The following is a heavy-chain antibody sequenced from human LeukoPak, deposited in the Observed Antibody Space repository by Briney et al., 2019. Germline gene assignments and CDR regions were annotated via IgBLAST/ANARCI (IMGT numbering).Heavy chain of an antibody. CDR3: ARVTFFYYYFDL. V-gene: IGHV3-7*01. CDR1: GFTFTSYW. Sequence: PGGSLRLSCAASGFTFTSYWMTWVRQAPGKGLEWVGNIRQDGSDKYYVDSVRGRFTISRDNTKDSLFLQMDSLRVEDTAVYYCARVTFFYYYFDLWGRGTLVTVSS. CDR2: IRQDGSDK. J-gene: IGHJ2*01.